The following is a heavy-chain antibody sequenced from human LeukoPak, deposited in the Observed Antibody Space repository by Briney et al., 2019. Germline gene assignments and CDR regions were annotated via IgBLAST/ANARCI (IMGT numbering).Heavy chain of an antibody. CDR2: ISGSGGST. J-gene: IGHJ6*02. Sequence: GGSLRLSCAASGFTFSSYAMSWVRPAPGKGLEWVSAISGSGGSTYYADSVKGRFTISRDNSKNTLYLQMNSLRAEGTAVYYCAKDLGPNYYGMDVWGQGTTVTVSS. V-gene: IGHV3-23*01. D-gene: IGHD3-16*01. CDR1: GFTFSSYA. CDR3: AKDLGPNYYGMDV.